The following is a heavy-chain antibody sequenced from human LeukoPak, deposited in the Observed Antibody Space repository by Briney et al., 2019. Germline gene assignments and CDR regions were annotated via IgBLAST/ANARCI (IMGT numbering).Heavy chain of an antibody. CDR3: ARMTYDPRGVDV. V-gene: IGHV4-59*02. J-gene: IGHJ6*04. CDR1: GASVSSYY. D-gene: IGHD5-12*01. Sequence: SETLSLTCTVSGASVSSYYWSWFRQPPGKGLEWIGYIDNSGSTNYNPSLRSRVTISVDMSKNQFSLKLSSVTAADTAVYYCARMTYDPRGVDVWGKGTTVTVSS. CDR2: IDNSGST.